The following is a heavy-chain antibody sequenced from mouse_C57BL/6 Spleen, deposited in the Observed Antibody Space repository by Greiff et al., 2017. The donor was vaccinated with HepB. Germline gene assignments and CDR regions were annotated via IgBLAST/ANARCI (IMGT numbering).Heavy chain of an antibody. J-gene: IGHJ3*01. V-gene: IGHV1-5*01. Sequence: VQLQQSGTVLARPGASVKMSCKTSGYTFTSYWMHWVKQRPGQGLEWIGAIYPGNSDNSYNQKFKGKAKLTAVTSASTAYMELSSLTNEDSAVYYCTKGDDYTWFAYWGQGTLVTVSA. CDR2: IYPGNSDN. D-gene: IGHD2-4*01. CDR1: GYTFTSYW. CDR3: TKGDDYTWFAY.